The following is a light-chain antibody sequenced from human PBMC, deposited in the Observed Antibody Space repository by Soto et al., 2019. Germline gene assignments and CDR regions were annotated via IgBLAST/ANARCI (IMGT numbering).Light chain of an antibody. CDR2: NVN. V-gene: IGLV2-8*01. Sequence: QSALTQPPSASGSPGQSVAISCSGTSSDVGAYNYVSWYQQHPGKAPKLMIYNVNQRPSGVPDPFSGSKSGSTASLTVSGLQADDEADYYCTSYAGSNKQAFGGGTKLTVL. CDR1: SSDVGAYNY. CDR3: TSYAGSNKQA. J-gene: IGLJ2*01.